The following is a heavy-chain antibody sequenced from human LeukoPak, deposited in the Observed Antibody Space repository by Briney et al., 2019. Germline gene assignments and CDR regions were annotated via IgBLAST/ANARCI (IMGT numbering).Heavy chain of an antibody. V-gene: IGHV3-23*01. D-gene: IGHD3-22*01. CDR1: GFIFSNYG. Sequence: GGSLRLSCPASGFIFSNYGMSWVRQAPGKGLEWVSGISGSGGSTYYADSVKGRFTISRDNSKNTLYLQMNSLRAEDTAVYYCARDLGQYYDTSDNWFDPWGQGTLVTVSS. J-gene: IGHJ5*02. CDR3: ARDLGQYYDTSDNWFDP. CDR2: ISGSGGST.